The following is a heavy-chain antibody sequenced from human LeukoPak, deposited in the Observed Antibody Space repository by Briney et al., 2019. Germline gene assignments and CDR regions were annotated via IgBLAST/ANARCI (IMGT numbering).Heavy chain of an antibody. J-gene: IGHJ5*02. CDR2: IYYSGST. Sequence: SETLSLTCAVYGGSFSDYYWSWIRQPPGKGLEWIGSIYYSGSTYYNTSLKSRVTISVDTSKNQFSLKLSSVTAADTAVYYCARDYGDYAWFDPWGQGTLVTVSS. D-gene: IGHD4-17*01. CDR3: ARDYGDYAWFDP. V-gene: IGHV4-34*01. CDR1: GGSFSDYY.